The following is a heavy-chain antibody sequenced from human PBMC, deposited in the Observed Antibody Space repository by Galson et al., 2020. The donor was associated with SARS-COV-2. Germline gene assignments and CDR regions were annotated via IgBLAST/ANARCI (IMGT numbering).Heavy chain of an antibody. D-gene: IGHD2-2*01. Sequence: ASVKVSCKASGYTFSTCYIHWVRQAPGQGLEWMGIINPNGGSTSYAQKFQGRVTMTRDTSTSTVYMELSSLRSEDTAVYYCASGGYCGSTSGYVANWFDRWGQGTLFTVSS. J-gene: IGHJ5*02. CDR1: GYTFSTCY. CDR3: ASGGYCGSTSGYVANWFDR. V-gene: IGHV1-46*01. CDR2: INPNGGST.